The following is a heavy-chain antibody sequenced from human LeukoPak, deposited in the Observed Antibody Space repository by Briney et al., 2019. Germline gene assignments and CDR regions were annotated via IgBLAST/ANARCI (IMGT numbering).Heavy chain of an antibody. J-gene: IGHJ3*02. CDR1: GYTFTSYG. V-gene: IGHV1-18*01. CDR3: ARDRSSGWYQADAFDI. Sequence: ASVKVSCKASGYTFTSYGISWVRQAPGQGLEWMRWISAYNGNTNYAQKLQGRVTMTTDTSTSTAYMELRSLRSDDTAVYYCARDRSSGWYQADAFDIWGQGTMVTVSS. CDR2: ISAYNGNT. D-gene: IGHD6-19*01.